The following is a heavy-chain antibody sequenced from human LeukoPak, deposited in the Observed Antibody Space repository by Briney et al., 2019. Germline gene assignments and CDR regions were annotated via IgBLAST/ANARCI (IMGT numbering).Heavy chain of an antibody. J-gene: IGHJ1*01. V-gene: IGHV3-23*01. CDR3: ATAHQFSFQD. CDR2: ISGSGDT. CDR1: GFTFRNYA. D-gene: IGHD2-2*01. Sequence: GGSLRLSCAASGFTFRNYAMSWVRQAPGEGLEWVSLISGSGDTYYADSVKGRFTISRDNSKNTLYLQMNSLRAEDTAVYYCATAHQFSFQDWGRGTLVTVSS.